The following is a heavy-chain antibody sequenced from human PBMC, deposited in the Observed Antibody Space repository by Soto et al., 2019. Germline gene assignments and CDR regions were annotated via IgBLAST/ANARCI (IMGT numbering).Heavy chain of an antibody. CDR2: ISHSGST. CDR1: GGSITSDYW. CDR3: ARASITILTTRGFDP. D-gene: IGHD3-3*01. V-gene: IGHV4-4*02. J-gene: IGHJ5*02. Sequence: PSETLSLTCAVSGGSITSDYWWNWVRQPPGKGLEWIGEISHSGSTNYNPSLKSRVTISVDKSKNKFSLKLRSVTAADTAVYYCARASITILTTRGFDPWGQGTLVTVSS.